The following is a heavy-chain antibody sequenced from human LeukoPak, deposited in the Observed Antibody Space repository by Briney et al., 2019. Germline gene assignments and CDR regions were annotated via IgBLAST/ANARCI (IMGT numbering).Heavy chain of an antibody. D-gene: IGHD3-22*01. V-gene: IGHV4-61*02. CDR1: GGSISSGSYY. J-gene: IGHJ4*02. Sequence: SQTLSLTXTVSGGSISSGSYYWSWIRQPAGKGLEWIRRIYTSGSTNYNPSLKSRVTISVDTSKNQFSLKLSSVTAADTAVYYCARGGGAYDSSGYYYVWGQGTLVTVSS. CDR2: IYTSGST. CDR3: ARGGGAYDSSGYYYV.